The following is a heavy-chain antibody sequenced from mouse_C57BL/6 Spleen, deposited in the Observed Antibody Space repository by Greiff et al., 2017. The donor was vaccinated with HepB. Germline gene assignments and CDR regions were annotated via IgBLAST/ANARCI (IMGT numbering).Heavy chain of an antibody. CDR2: IDPENGDT. CDR3: TTPTTVVAMDC. Sequence: EVQLQQSGAELVRPGASVKLSCTASGFNIKDDYMHWVKQRPEQGLEWIGWIDPENGDTEYASKFQGKATITADTSSNTAYLQLSSLTSEDTSVYYCTTPTTVVAMDCWGQGTSVTVSS. D-gene: IGHD1-1*01. J-gene: IGHJ4*01. CDR1: GFNIKDDY. V-gene: IGHV14-4*01.